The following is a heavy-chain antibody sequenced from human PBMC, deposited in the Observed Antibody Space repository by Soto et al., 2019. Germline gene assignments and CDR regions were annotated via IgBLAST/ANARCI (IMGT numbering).Heavy chain of an antibody. V-gene: IGHV1-8*01. Sequence: QVQLVQSGAEVKKPGASVKVSCKASGYTFTSYDIDWVRQAIGQGLEWMGWMNPNSGNTGYAQKFQGRVTMTRNTSISTAYMELSTLRSEDTAGYYCARVMTSYGMDVWRQGTTVTVSS. J-gene: IGHJ6*02. CDR2: MNPNSGNT. CDR1: GYTFTSYD. CDR3: ARVMTSYGMDV.